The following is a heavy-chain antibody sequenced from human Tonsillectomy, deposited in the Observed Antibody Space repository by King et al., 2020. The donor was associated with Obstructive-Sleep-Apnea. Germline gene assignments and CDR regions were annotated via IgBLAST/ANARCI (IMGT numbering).Heavy chain of an antibody. CDR1: GFTFSRSW. J-gene: IGHJ4*02. Sequence: VQLVESGGGLVQPGGSLRLSCAASGFTFSRSWMSWVRQAPGKGLEWVANIKEDGSEKYYVDSVKGRFTISRDNAKNSLYLQMNSLRAEDTALYYCARDVSSGAFDYWGQGTLVTVSS. CDR3: ARDVSSGAFDY. V-gene: IGHV3-7*01. D-gene: IGHD1-1*01. CDR2: IKEDGSEK.